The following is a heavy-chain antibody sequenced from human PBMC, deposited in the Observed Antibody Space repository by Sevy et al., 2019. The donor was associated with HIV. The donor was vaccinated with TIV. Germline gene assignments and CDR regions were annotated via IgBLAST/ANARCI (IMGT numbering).Heavy chain of an antibody. CDR3: AREYYYYYYYGMDV. V-gene: IGHV3-30-3*01. CDR2: ISYDGSNK. Sequence: HAGGSLRLSCAASGFTFSSYAMHWVRQAPGKGLEWVAVISYDGSNKYYADSVKGRFTISRDNSKNTLYLQMNSLRAEDTAVYYCAREYYYYYYYGMDVWGQGTTVTVSS. CDR1: GFTFSSYA. J-gene: IGHJ6*02. D-gene: IGHD2-8*01.